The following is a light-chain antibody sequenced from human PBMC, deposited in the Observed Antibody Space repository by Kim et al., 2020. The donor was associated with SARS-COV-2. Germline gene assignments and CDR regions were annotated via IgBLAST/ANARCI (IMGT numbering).Light chain of an antibody. CDR2: HNN. CDR3: GTWDSSLSAGV. Sequence: SVLTQPPSVSAAPGQKVTISCSGSSSNIGNNYVSWYQQLPGTAPKLLIYHNNKRPSGIPDRFSGSKSGTSATLGITGLQTGDEADYYCGTWDSSLSAGVFGGGTQLTVL. V-gene: IGLV1-51*01. J-gene: IGLJ2*01. CDR1: SSNIGNNY.